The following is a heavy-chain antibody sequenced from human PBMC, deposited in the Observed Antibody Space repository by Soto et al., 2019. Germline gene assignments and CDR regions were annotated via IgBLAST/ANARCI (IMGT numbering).Heavy chain of an antibody. V-gene: IGHV1-18*01. Sequence: QVHLVQSGAEVKKPGASVKVSCKASGYTFTSYGITWVRQAPGQGLEWMGWISAHNGNTDYAQKLPGRVIVTRDTSTSTDYMELRSLISDDTAVYYCARGRYGDYWGQGALVTVSS. CDR3: ARGRYGDY. CDR1: GYTFTSYG. CDR2: ISAHNGNT. J-gene: IGHJ4*02. D-gene: IGHD1-1*01.